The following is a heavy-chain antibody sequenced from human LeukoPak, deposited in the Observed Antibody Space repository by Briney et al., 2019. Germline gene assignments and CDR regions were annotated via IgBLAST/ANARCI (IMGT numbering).Heavy chain of an antibody. V-gene: IGHV4-39*07. J-gene: IGHJ4*02. CDR3: ARRQRYCSGGSCYYFDY. Sequence: PLETLSLTCTVSGGSISSSSYYWGWIRQPPGKGLEWIGSIYYSGSTYYNPSLKSRVTISVDTSKNQFSLKLSSVTAADTAVYYCARRQRYCSGGSCYYFDYWGQGTLVTVSS. CDR1: GGSISSSSYY. CDR2: IYYSGST. D-gene: IGHD2-15*01.